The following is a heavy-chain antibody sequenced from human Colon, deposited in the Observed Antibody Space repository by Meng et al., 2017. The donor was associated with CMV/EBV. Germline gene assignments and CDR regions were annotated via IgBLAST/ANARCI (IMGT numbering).Heavy chain of an antibody. CDR3: ATDGGAWNLDH. CDR1: GFIFNNFA. J-gene: IGHJ4*02. V-gene: IGHV3-30*02. D-gene: IGHD1-1*01. CDR2: IWYDETEK. Sequence: GESLKISCKASGFIFNNFAMYWVRQAPGKGLEWVAYIWYDETEKSSADSVRGRFTVSRDNSRNTLYLQMSRLRAEDTAIYYCATDGGAWNLDHWGQGTLVTVSS.